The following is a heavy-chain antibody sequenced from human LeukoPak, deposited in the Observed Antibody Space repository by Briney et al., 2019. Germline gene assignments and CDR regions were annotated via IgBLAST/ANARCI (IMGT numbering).Heavy chain of an antibody. CDR3: ARNSHFDY. V-gene: IGHV4-59*01. CDR2: IYYSGST. Sequence: PSETLSLTCTVSGGSISSYYWSWSRQPPGRGLEWIGYIYYSGSTNYNPSLKSRVTISVDTSKNQFSLKLSSVTAADTAVYYCARNSHFDYWGQGTLVTVSS. D-gene: IGHD2-21*01. CDR1: GGSISSYY. J-gene: IGHJ4*02.